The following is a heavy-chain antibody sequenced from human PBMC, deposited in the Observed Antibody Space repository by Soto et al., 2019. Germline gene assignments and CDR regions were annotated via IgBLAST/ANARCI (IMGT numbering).Heavy chain of an antibody. CDR1: GGSISSSSYY. J-gene: IGHJ4*02. D-gene: IGHD5-18*01. CDR3: ARHYGYEVFDY. V-gene: IGHV4-39*01. Sequence: QLQLQESGPGLVKPSETLSLTCTVSGGSISSSSYYWGWIRQPPGKGLEWIGSIYYSGSTYYNPSLKTRATLSVDTSKNQFSLKLSSVTAADTAVYSWARHYGYEVFDYWGQGTLVTVSS. CDR2: IYYSGST.